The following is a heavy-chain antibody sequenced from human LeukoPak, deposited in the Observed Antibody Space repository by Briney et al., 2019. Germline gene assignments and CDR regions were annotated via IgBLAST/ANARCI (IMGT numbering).Heavy chain of an antibody. CDR1: GFTFSDYY. Sequence: GGSLRLSCAASGFTFSDYYMSWIRQAPGKGLVWVSRIKRDGSSPAYADSVKGRFTISRDNSKNTLYLQMNSLRAEDTAVYYCAKEGYSSGDYWGQGTLVTVSS. D-gene: IGHD6-19*01. V-gene: IGHV3-74*01. CDR3: AKEGYSSGDY. CDR2: IKRDGSSP. J-gene: IGHJ4*02.